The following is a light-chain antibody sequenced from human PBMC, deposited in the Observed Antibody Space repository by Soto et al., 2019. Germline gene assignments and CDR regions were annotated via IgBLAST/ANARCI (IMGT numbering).Light chain of an antibody. CDR2: TSS. J-gene: IGKJ1*01. Sequence: DIQMTQSPSSLSASVGDRVTITCRASQSIRRYLNWYQQKPGIAPKVLIYTSSSLQSGVPSRLSGSGSGTDFTLTISSLQPEDFATYYCQQYGSSLTWTFGQGTKVDIK. CDR1: QSIRRY. CDR3: QQYGSSLTWT. V-gene: IGKV1-39*01.